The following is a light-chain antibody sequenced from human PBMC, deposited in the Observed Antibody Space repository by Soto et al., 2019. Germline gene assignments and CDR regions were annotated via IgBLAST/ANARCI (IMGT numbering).Light chain of an antibody. CDR3: QQYGNLPRT. J-gene: IGKJ1*01. CDR2: DAS. Sequence: DIQMTQSPSSLSASVGDRVTITCQASQDISNYLNWYQQKPGKAPKLLIYDASNLKTGVPSRFTGSGSGTDFTFTISSLQPEAIATYYCQQYGNLPRTFGKGTKVEIK. V-gene: IGKV1-33*01. CDR1: QDISNY.